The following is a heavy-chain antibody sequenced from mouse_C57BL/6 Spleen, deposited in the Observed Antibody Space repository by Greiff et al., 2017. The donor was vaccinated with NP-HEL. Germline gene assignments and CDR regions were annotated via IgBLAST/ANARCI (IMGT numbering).Heavy chain of an antibody. Sequence: VQLQQPGAELVKPGASVKLSCKASGYTFTSYWMHWVKQRPGQGLEWIGMIHPNSGSTNYNEKFKSKATLTVDKSSSTAYMQLSSLTSEDSAVYYCAGMSYGSSFYFDYWGQGTTLTVSS. CDR1: GYTFTSYW. CDR2: IHPNSGST. V-gene: IGHV1-64*01. J-gene: IGHJ2*01. D-gene: IGHD1-1*01. CDR3: AGMSYGSSFYFDY.